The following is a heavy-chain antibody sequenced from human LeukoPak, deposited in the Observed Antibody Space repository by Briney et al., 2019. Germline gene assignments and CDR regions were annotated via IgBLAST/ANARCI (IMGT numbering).Heavy chain of an antibody. CDR1: GFTFSSYS. CDR3: ARLRRNSDSGGYYYYYDY. D-gene: IGHD3-22*01. V-gene: IGHV3-21*01. CDR2: INTISSYI. J-gene: IGHJ4*02. Sequence: AGGSLRLSCAASGFTFSSYSFNWVRQAPGKGLEWVSSINTISSYIYYADSVKGRFTISRDNAKNSLSLQMNSLRVEDTAVYYCARLRRNSDSGGYYYYYDYGDQGTLVTVSS.